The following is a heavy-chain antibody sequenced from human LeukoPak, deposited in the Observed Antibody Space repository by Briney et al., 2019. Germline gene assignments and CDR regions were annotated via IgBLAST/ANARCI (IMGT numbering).Heavy chain of an antibody. D-gene: IGHD3-10*01. CDR2: ILPAFGTS. CDR1: GGTYNNYA. J-gene: IGHJ6*03. CDR3: ARDHRGFYYGSGNYYYLDV. Sequence: SVKVSCKASGGTYNNYAIAWVRQAPGQGLEWVGGILPAFGTSNYAQRFQGRVTITADESTGTTYMELSSLRSEDTAVYYCARDHRGFYYGSGNYYYLDVWGKGTTVTVSS. V-gene: IGHV1-69*13.